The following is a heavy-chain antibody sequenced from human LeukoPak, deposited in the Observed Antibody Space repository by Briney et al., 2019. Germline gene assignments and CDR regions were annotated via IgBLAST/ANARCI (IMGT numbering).Heavy chain of an antibody. J-gene: IGHJ4*02. CDR1: GFTFSTYW. CDR3: ARGDDFSGDY. Sequence: AGGSPRLSCAASGFTFSTYWMSWVRQAPGKGLEWVTNIHQDGNEKYYMDSVKGRFTISRDNAKNSLYLQMNSLRVEDTAVYYCARGDDFSGDYWGQGTLVTVSS. D-gene: IGHD3/OR15-3a*01. V-gene: IGHV3-7*04. CDR2: IHQDGNEK.